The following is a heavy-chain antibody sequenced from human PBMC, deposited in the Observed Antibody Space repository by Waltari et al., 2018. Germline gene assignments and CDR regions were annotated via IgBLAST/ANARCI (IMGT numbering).Heavy chain of an antibody. CDR2: INPNSGGT. D-gene: IGHD1-26*01. CDR3: AREGSGTYRDAFDV. V-gene: IGHV1-2*06. CDR1: GYTFVGYF. J-gene: IGHJ3*01. Sequence: QVQLVQSGTEMKKPGASVKVSCKASGYTFVGYFMHWVRPAPGQGLEWMGRINPNSGGTNYAQKFQGRVIMTRDTSISTAYMELSRLRSEDTAVYYCAREGSGTYRDAFDVWGQGTMVTVSS.